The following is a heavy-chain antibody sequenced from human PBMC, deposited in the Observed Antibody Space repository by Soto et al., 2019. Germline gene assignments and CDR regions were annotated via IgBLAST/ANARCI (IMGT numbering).Heavy chain of an antibody. D-gene: IGHD6-19*01. V-gene: IGHV2-5*02. CDR3: AHRQWLVPFEY. CDR1: GFSLSTSGVG. J-gene: IGHJ4*02. CDR2: IYWDDDK. Sequence: SGRTLVNPTQTLTLTCTFSGFSLSTSGVGVGWIRQPPGKALEWLALIYWDDDKRYSPSLKSRLTITKDTSKNQVALTMIHMDAVDTGTYYWAHRQWLVPFEYRGKGTTVTVSS.